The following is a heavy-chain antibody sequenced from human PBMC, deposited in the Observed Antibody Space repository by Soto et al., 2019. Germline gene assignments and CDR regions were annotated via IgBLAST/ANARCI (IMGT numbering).Heavy chain of an antibody. J-gene: IGHJ5*02. CDR3: AKGVGDSSSWFDP. Sequence: EVQLLESGGGLVQPGGSLRLSCAASGFTFSTYAVSWVRQAPGKGLEWVSFISASGGRRDYSDSVKGRFTISRDNSKNTWYLQMNSLRAEDTAVYYCAKGVGDSSSWFDPWGQGTLVTVSS. CDR1: GFTFSTYA. V-gene: IGHV3-23*01. CDR2: ISASGGRR. D-gene: IGHD6-13*01.